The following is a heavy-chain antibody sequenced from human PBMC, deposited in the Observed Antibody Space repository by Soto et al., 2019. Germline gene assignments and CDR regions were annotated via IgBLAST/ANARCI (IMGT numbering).Heavy chain of an antibody. D-gene: IGHD1-26*01. CDR2: IWYDGSNK. CDR1: GFTFSSYG. V-gene: IGHV3-33*01. J-gene: IGHJ4*02. Sequence: QVQLVESGGGVVQPGRSLRLSCAASGFTFSSYGMHWVRQAPGKGLEWVAVIWYDGSNKYYADSVKGRFTISRDNSKNTLYLQMNSLRAEDTAVYYCARDVGTVGSYLDYWGQGTLVTVSS. CDR3: ARDVGTVGSYLDY.